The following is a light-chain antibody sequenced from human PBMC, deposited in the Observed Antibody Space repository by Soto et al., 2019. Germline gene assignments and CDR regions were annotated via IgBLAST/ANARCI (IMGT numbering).Light chain of an antibody. CDR1: SGHSNYA. CDR3: QTWGTGIQV. J-gene: IGLJ2*01. V-gene: IGLV4-69*01. Sequence: QSVLTQSPSASASLGASVKLTCTLSSGHSNYAIAWHQQQPEKGPRYLMKLNSDGSHTKGDGIPDRFSGSSSGAERYLTRSSLQSVDEADYYCQTWGTGIQVFGGGTKVTVL. CDR2: LNSDGSH.